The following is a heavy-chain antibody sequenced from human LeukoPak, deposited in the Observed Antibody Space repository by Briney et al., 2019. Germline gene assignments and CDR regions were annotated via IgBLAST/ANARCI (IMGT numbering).Heavy chain of an antibody. CDR3: ARECRYYDSSGYAFDI. CDR1: GFTFSSYG. Sequence: PGGSLRLSCAASGFTFSSYGMHWVRQAPGKGLEWVAVIWYDGSNKYYADSVKGRFTISRDNSKNTLYLQMNSLRAEDTAVYYCARECRYYDSSGYAFDIWGQGTMVTVSS. V-gene: IGHV3-33*01. CDR2: IWYDGSNK. J-gene: IGHJ3*02. D-gene: IGHD3-22*01.